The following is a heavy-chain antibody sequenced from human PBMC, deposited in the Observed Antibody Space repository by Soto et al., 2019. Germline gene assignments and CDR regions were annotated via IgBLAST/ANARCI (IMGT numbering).Heavy chain of an antibody. CDR1: GDSISSPHYY. J-gene: IGHJ4*02. CDR3: AREPKQNYDSSPWNGGFDS. Sequence: SETLSLTCTVSGDSISSPHYYWTWIRPPPGQGLEGVGYIYYTGNNFYNPALKSRVAMSVDPSTNQFSLKLASVTDADTAVYFCAREPKQNYDSSPWNGGFDSWGPGTLVTVSS. CDR2: IYYTGNN. D-gene: IGHD3-22*01. V-gene: IGHV4-30-4*01.